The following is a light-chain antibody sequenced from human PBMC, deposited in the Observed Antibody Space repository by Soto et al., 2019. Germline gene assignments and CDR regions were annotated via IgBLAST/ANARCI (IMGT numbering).Light chain of an antibody. V-gene: IGLV2-23*01. CDR2: EGS. J-gene: IGLJ3*02. CDR1: SSDVGGYDL. CDR3: CAYVSSNTLL. Sequence: QSALTQPASVSGSPGQSITISCTGTSSDVGGYDLVSWYQQHPGKAPKLIIYEGSKRPSGISNLFSGSKSGNTASLIISGLQGDDEGDYYCCAYVSSNTLLFGGGTKLTVL.